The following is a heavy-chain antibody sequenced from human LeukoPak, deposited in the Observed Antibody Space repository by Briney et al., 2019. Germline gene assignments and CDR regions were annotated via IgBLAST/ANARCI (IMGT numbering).Heavy chain of an antibody. CDR2: ISGSGGST. D-gene: IGHD4-23*01. CDR3: AKDKRQGYGGSYYFDY. CDR1: GFVVSANY. J-gene: IGHJ4*02. V-gene: IGHV3-23*01. Sequence: GGSLRLSCAASGFVVSANYMSWVRQAPGKGLEWVSAISGSGGSTYYADSVKGRFTISRDNSKNTLYLQMNSLRAEDTAVYYCAKDKRQGYGGSYYFDYWGQGTLVTVSS.